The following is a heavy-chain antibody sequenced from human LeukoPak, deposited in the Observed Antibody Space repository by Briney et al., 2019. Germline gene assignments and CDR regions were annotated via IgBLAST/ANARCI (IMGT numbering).Heavy chain of an antibody. CDR1: GFTFSSYA. Sequence: PGGSLSLSCAASGFTFSSYAMHWVRQAPGKGLEWVAVISYDGSNKYYADSVKDRFTISRDNSKNTLYLQMNSLRAEDTAVYYCARAFRLGYCSGGSCHDAFDIWGQGSMVTVSS. D-gene: IGHD2-15*01. V-gene: IGHV3-30*04. CDR3: ARAFRLGYCSGGSCHDAFDI. CDR2: ISYDGSNK. J-gene: IGHJ3*02.